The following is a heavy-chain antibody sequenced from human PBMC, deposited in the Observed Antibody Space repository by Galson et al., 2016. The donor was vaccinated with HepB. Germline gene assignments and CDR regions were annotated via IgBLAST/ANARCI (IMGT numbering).Heavy chain of an antibody. CDR3: AKDIENFGYYFDSSGRFGGFDY. J-gene: IGHJ4*01. CDR1: GFTFNTFG. Sequence: SLRLSCAASGFTFNTFGMHWVRQAPGKGLEWAAVISNDGTQKNYAESVKGRFIISRDNSKNTLYLQINSLRAEDTAVYYCAKDIENFGYYFDSSGRFGGFDYWGHGTLVTVSS. D-gene: IGHD3-22*01. V-gene: IGHV3-30*18. CDR2: ISNDGTQK.